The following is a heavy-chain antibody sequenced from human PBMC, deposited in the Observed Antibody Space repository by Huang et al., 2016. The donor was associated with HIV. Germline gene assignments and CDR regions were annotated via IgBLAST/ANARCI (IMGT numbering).Heavy chain of an antibody. Sequence: EVQLVQSGAVVKKPGESLKISCKGSGYTFNGYWIGWVRQMPGKGLEWMGIIYPGDSDTTYSPACQGQVTISADKSISTAYLKWSGLKASDTAMYYCARQGVGDFVVEPTGLGAFDIWGQGTMVTVSS. CDR2: IYPGDSDT. D-gene: IGHD2-2*01. J-gene: IGHJ3*02. V-gene: IGHV5-51*01. CDR3: ARQGVGDFVVEPTGLGAFDI. CDR1: GYTFNGYW.